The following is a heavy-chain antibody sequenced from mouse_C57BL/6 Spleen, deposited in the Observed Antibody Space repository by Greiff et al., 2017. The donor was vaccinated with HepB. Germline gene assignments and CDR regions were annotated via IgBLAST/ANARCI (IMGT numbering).Heavy chain of an antibody. J-gene: IGHJ1*03. Sequence: VQVVESGPGLVQPSQSLSITCTVSGFSLTSYGVHWVRQSPGKGLEWLGVIWRGGSTDYNAAFMSRLSITKDNSKSQVFFKMNSLQADDTAIYYCAKRGDYGYFDVWGTGTTVTVSS. D-gene: IGHD2-13*01. CDR1: GFSLTSYG. V-gene: IGHV2-5*01. CDR2: IWRGGST. CDR3: AKRGDYGYFDV.